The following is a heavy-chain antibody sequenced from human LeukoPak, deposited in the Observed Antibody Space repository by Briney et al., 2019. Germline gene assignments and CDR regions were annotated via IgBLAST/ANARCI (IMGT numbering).Heavy chain of an antibody. Sequence: PGGSLRLSCAASGFNYGSYTMNWVRQAPGKGLEWVSVIYSGGSTYYADSVKGRFTISRDDSKNTLFLQMNSLRPEDTAVYYCARDAPPNYSGAFDIWGQGTMVTVSS. CDR1: GFNYGSYT. V-gene: IGHV3-53*01. J-gene: IGHJ3*02. CDR2: IYSGGST. CDR3: ARDAPPNYSGAFDI. D-gene: IGHD1-7*01.